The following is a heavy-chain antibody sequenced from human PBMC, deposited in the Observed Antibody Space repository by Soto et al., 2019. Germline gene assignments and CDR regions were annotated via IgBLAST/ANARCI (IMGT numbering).Heavy chain of an antibody. D-gene: IGHD2-2*01. CDR2: INPDNGNT. V-gene: IGHV1-3*01. CDR3: ARWMSTGQLDP. Sequence: QVQLVQSGAEVKKPGASVKISCKASGYTFTRYTVNWVRQAPGQRLEWMGWINPDNGNTKSSQKFQDRVIITRDTSARTAYMDLSSLRSEDTAVYYWARWMSTGQLDPWGQVTLVTVSS. J-gene: IGHJ5*02. CDR1: GYTFTRYT.